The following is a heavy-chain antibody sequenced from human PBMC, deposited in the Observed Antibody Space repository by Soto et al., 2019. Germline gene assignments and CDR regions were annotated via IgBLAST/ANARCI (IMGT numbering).Heavy chain of an antibody. D-gene: IGHD1-26*01. V-gene: IGHV3-30*19. CDR2: TSYDGT. CDR1: GLTFSSQS. Sequence: QVQLVESGGGVVQPGGSLRLSCATSGLTFSSQSMHWVRQAPGKGLEWVAVTSYDGTNVDSVKGRFTISRDYSENTVYLQMNSLRPEDTAVYYCARGRAEGDTRDFDYWGQGTLVTVSS. CDR3: ARGRAEGDTRDFDY. J-gene: IGHJ4*02.